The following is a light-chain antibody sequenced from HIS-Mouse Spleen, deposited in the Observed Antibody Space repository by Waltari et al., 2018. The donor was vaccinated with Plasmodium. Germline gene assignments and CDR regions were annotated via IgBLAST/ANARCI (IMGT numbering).Light chain of an antibody. V-gene: IGKV3-15*01. CDR3: QQYNNWSFT. Sequence: IVMTQSPPTLSLSPGERATLSCRASQSVSSNFAWYQQKPGQAPRLLIYGASTRATGIPARFRGSGSGTEFTLTISSLQSEDFAVYYCQQYNNWSFTFGPGTKVDIK. CDR1: QSVSSN. J-gene: IGKJ3*01. CDR2: GAS.